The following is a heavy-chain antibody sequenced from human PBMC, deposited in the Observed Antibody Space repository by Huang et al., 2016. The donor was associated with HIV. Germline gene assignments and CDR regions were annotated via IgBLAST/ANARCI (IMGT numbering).Heavy chain of an antibody. CDR2: VNDGGDI. Sequence: QVQLQQWGAGLLKPSETLALTCAVYGESLGTYYWAWIRRPPGKGLQWIGEVNDGGDINYNPSLEVRVTMSVDTSRTQVALTLTSMTAADTATYYCARRFRVAATRKWFDPWGQGTLVIVSS. CDR1: GESLGTYY. CDR3: ARRFRVAATRKWFDP. D-gene: IGHD3-10*01. J-gene: IGHJ5*02. V-gene: IGHV4-34*01.